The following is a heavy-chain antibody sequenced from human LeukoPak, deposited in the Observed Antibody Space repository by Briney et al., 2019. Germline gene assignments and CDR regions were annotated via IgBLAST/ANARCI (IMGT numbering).Heavy chain of an antibody. CDR1: GYTFTSYD. CDR3: AKDRLFYYGPEG. V-gene: IGHV1-46*01. J-gene: IGHJ4*02. Sequence: ASVKVSCKASGYTFTSYDINWVRQAPGQGLEWMGLINPSGSSTLYAQKFQGRVTMTRDMSTTTDYMELNSLRSEDTAVYYCAKDRLFYYGPEGWGQGTLVTVSS. CDR2: INPSGSST. D-gene: IGHD3-10*01.